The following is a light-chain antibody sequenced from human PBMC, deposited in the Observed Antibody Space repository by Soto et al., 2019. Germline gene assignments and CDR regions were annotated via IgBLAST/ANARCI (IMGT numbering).Light chain of an antibody. V-gene: IGLV2-14*01. CDR1: SSDVGGYNY. CDR3: YSYTPTSPWV. J-gene: IGLJ3*02. Sequence: QSALTQPASVSGSPGQSITISCTGTSSDVGGYNYVSWYQQHPGKAPKLIIYEVTNRPSGVSNRFSGSKSGNTASLTISRLQAEDEADYYCYSYTPTSPWVFGGGTKVTVL. CDR2: EVT.